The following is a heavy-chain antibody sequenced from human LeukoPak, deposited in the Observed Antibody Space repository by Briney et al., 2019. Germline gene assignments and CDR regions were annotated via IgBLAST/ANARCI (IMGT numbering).Heavy chain of an antibody. J-gene: IGHJ4*02. Sequence: GGSLRLSCAASGFTFDDYAMHWVRQAPGKGLEWVSGISWNSGSIGYADSVKGRFTISRDNAKNSLYLQMNSLSAEDMALYYCAKGYSSGWYYFDYWGQGTLVTVSS. V-gene: IGHV3-9*03. CDR1: GFTFDDYA. D-gene: IGHD6-19*01. CDR2: ISWNSGSI. CDR3: AKGYSSGWYYFDY.